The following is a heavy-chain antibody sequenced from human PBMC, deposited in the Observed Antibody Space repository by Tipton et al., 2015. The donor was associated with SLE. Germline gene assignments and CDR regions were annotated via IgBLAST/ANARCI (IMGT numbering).Heavy chain of an antibody. J-gene: IGHJ4*02. V-gene: IGHV4-59*11. CDR1: GGSLSSHY. Sequence: TLSLTCTVSGGSLSSHYWNWIRQPPGRGLEWIGYIYYSGATNSNPSLKSRVTLSLDTSNNQFSLNLNSVTAADTAIYYCARSYFGSLHLPHWGQGKLVTVSS. CDR3: ARSYFGSLHLPH. D-gene: IGHD3-10*01. CDR2: IYYSGAT.